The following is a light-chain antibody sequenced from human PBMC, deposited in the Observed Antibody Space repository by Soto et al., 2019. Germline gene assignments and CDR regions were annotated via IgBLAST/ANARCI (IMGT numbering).Light chain of an antibody. J-gene: IGLJ3*02. CDR1: STDVGSYTI. CDR3: SSYAGSPTFPWI. CDR2: DVT. V-gene: IGLV2-23*02. Sequence: QSVLTQPASVSGSPGQSITLSCTGTSTDVGSYTIVSWYQQNPGKAPKLIIYDVTKRPSAVSNRFSGSKSGNTASLTISGLPAEDEADYYCSSYAGSPTFPWIFGGGTKLTV.